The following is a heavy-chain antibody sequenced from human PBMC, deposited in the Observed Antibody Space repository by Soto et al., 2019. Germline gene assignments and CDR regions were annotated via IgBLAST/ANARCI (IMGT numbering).Heavy chain of an antibody. CDR2: ISWNSGSI. J-gene: IGHJ4*02. D-gene: IGHD4-17*01. CDR1: GFTFEDYA. V-gene: IGHV3-9*01. Sequence: PGGSLILSCAASGFTFEDYAMHWVRPAPGKGLEWVSGISWNSGSIGYADSVKGRFTISRDNAKNSLYLQMNSLRAEDTALYYCAKDFFPLAGPTVTSSNYFDYWGQGTLVTVSS. CDR3: AKDFFPLAGPTVTSSNYFDY.